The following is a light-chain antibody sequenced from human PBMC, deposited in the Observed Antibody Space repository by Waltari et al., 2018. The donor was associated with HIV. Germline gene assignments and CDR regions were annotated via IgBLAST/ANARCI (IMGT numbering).Light chain of an antibody. CDR2: DAT. CDR1: QSVVGSF. V-gene: IGKV3-20*01. CDR3: QYYGTSPIT. J-gene: IGKJ5*01. Sequence: ENVLTQSPGTLSLSPGEKATPSCRASQSVVGSFLAWYQQKPGQAPRLLIYDATSRATGIPDRFSGSGSGTDFTLTINRLAPEDFAMYYCQYYGTSPITFGQGTRLGIK.